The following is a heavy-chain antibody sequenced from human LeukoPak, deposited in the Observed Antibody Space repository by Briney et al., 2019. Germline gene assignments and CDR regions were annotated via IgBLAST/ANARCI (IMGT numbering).Heavy chain of an antibody. CDR3: ARAGISWNPADS. V-gene: IGHV4-4*02. J-gene: IGHJ4*02. CDR2: INLRGST. CDR1: GGSVGSSNW. D-gene: IGHD1-1*01. Sequence: KSSETLSLTCAVSGGSVGSSNWWTWVRQPPGKGLEWIGEINLRGSTNYNPSLKSRVTISLDESKNQFSLKLNSVTAADTAVYYCARAGISWNPADSWAQGTLVTVSS.